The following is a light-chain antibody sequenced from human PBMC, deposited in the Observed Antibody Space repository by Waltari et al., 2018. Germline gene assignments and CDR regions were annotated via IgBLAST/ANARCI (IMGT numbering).Light chain of an antibody. J-gene: IGKJ4*01. V-gene: IGKV3D-20*02. CDR3: QQYHTPLT. CDR1: ERVDTNY. CDR2: DTF. Sequence: EILLTQSPAFLSLSPGARVTLSCRASERVDTNYLAWYQQKPGQAPRLLIYDTFNRAAGVPNRFSGSGSGTDFTLTITRLEPGDSAVYFCQQYHTPLTFGGGTTVDI.